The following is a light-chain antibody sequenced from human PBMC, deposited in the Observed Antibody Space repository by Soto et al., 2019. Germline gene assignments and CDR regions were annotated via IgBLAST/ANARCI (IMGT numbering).Light chain of an antibody. V-gene: IGLV1-40*01. J-gene: IGLJ3*02. Sequence: QSVLTQPPSVSGAPGQRVTISCTESSSNIGAGYDVHWYQQLPGTAPKLLIYGNSNRPSGVPDRFSGSKSGTSASLAITGLQDEDEADYSCQSYDSSLSGWVFGGGTQLTVL. CDR2: GNS. CDR1: SSNIGAGYD. CDR3: QSYDSSLSGWV.